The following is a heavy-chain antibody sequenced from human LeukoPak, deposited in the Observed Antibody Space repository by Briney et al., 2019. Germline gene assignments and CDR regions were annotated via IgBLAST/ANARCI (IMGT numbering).Heavy chain of an antibody. Sequence: GGSLRLSCAASGFTFSSYAMSWVRQAPGKGLEWVSAISGSGGSTYYADSVKGRFTISRDNSKNTLYLQMNSLRAEDTAVYYCAKDPHYYGSGSYSTYWGQGTLVTVSS. CDR3: AKDPHYYGSGSYSTY. D-gene: IGHD3-10*01. J-gene: IGHJ4*02. CDR2: ISGSGGST. V-gene: IGHV3-23*01. CDR1: GFTFSSYA.